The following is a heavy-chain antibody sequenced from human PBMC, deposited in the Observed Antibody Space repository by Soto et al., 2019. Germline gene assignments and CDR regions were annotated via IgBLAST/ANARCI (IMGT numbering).Heavy chain of an antibody. V-gene: IGHV1-3*01. Sequence: ASVKVSCKASGYTFTSYAMRWVRQAPGQRLEWMGWINAGNGNTKYSQKFQGRVTITRDTSTSTAYMELSSLRSEDTAVYYCALEYTAMTEYYFDYWGQGTLVTVSS. CDR1: GYTFTSYA. CDR3: ALEYTAMTEYYFDY. CDR2: INAGNGNT. D-gene: IGHD5-18*01. J-gene: IGHJ4*02.